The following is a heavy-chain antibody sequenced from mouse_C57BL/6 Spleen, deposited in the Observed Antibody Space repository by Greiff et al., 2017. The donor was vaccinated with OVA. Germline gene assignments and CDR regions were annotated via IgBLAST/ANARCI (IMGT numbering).Heavy chain of an antibody. CDR3: ARVYYEYEEAMDY. CDR2: INPNNGGT. V-gene: IGHV1-18*01. D-gene: IGHD2-4*01. CDR1: GYTFTDYN. Sequence: EVQLQQSGPELVKPGASVTIPCKASGYTFTDYNMDWVKQSHGKSLEWIGDINPNNGGTIYNQKFKGKATLTVDKSSSTAYMELRSLTSEDTAVYDCARVYYEYEEAMDYWGQGTTVTVSS. J-gene: IGHJ4*01.